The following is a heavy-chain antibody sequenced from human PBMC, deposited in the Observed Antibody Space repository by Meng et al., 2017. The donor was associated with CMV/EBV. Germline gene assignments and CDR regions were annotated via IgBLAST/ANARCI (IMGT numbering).Heavy chain of an antibody. J-gene: IGHJ6*02. Sequence: ESLKISCAASGFTFSSYSMNWVRQAPGKGLEWIGEINHSGSTNYNPSLKSRVTISVDTSKNQFSLKLSSVTAADTAVYYCASLSCSSTSCYFRGRSKYYGMDVWGQGTTVTVSS. V-gene: IGHV4-34*01. CDR1: GFTFSSYS. D-gene: IGHD2-2*01. CDR3: ASLSCSSTSCYFRGRSKYYGMDV. CDR2: INHSGST.